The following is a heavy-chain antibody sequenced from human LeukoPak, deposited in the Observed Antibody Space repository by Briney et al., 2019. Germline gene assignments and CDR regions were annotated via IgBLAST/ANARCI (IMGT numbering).Heavy chain of an antibody. Sequence: SGPTLVNPTQTLTLTCTLSGLSFTSAGVGVGWIRQPPVKALEWHALLYRYVDKRYNPSLKTRLTSTKDPSQNQVVLTVTNMDPVDTATYYCAKAGYGSGSYLRYYYYGMDVWGQGTTVTVSS. CDR1: GLSFTSAGVG. V-gene: IGHV2-5*01. J-gene: IGHJ6*02. CDR3: AKAGYGSGSYLRYYYYGMDV. CDR2: LYRYVDK. D-gene: IGHD3-10*01.